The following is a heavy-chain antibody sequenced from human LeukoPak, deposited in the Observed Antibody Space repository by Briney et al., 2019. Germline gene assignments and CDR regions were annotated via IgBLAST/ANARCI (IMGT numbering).Heavy chain of an antibody. Sequence: TSENLSLTCAVYGGSFSGYYWSWIRQPPGKGLEWIGEINHSGSTNYNPSLKSRVTISVDTSKNQFSLKLSSVTAADTAVYYCARGVTMIVVVIHDWYFDLWGRGTLVTVSS. CDR1: GGSFSGYY. V-gene: IGHV4-34*01. CDR3: ARGVTMIVVVIHDWYFDL. D-gene: IGHD3-22*01. CDR2: INHSGST. J-gene: IGHJ2*01.